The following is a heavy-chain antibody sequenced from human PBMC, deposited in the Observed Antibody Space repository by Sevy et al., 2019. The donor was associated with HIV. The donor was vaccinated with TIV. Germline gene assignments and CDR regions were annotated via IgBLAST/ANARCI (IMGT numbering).Heavy chain of an antibody. V-gene: IGHV3-15*01. CDR1: GFTFSNAW. CDR3: TTDTYYYYYYGMDV. Sequence: GGSLRLSCAASGFTFSNAWMSWVRQAPGKGLEWVGRIKSKTDGGTTDYAAPVKGRFTISRDDSKNTLYLQMNSLKTEDTAMYYCTTDTYYYYYYGMDVWGQGTTVTVSS. J-gene: IGHJ6*02. D-gene: IGHD3-16*01. CDR2: IKSKTDGGTT.